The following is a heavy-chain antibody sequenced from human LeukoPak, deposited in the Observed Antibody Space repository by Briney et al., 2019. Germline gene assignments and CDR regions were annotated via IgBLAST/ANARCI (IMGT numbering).Heavy chain of an antibody. D-gene: IGHD6-19*01. J-gene: IGHJ4*02. Sequence: GGSLRLSWAASGFTFSGFGVHWVRQAPGKGLEWVAAISYDGSNKYYADSVKGRFTISRDNSKNTLFLQMNSLRPEDTAVYYCAKRLVGHELDYWGQGTLVTVSS. V-gene: IGHV3-30*18. CDR2: ISYDGSNK. CDR1: GFTFSGFG. CDR3: AKRLVGHELDY.